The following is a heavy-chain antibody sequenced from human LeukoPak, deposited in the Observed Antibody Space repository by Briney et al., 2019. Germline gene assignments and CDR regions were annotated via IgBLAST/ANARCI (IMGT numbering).Heavy chain of an antibody. Sequence: GGSLRLSCAASGFTFSSDWMHWVRQAPGKGLVWVSRINRDGRSTTYADSVKGRFTISRDNSKNTLYLQMNSLRADDTAVYHCAKGSTQDGSNPYYFDFWGQGTLVTVSS. CDR3: AKGSTQDGSNPYYFDF. V-gene: IGHV3-74*01. CDR2: INRDGRST. J-gene: IGHJ4*02. D-gene: IGHD5-24*01. CDR1: GFTFSSDW.